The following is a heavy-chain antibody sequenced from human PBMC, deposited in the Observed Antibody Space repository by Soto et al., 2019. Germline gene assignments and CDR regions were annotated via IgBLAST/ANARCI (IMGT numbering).Heavy chain of an antibody. J-gene: IGHJ4*02. CDR2: INHSGST. CDR1: GGYFSGYY. V-gene: IGHV4-34*01. CDR3: ARGVGDYVFRSHFDY. Sequence: PSETLSLTCAVYGGYFSGYYWSRIRQPPGKGLEWIGEINHSGSTNYNPSLKSRVTISVDTSKNQFSLKLSSVTAADTAVYYCARGVGDYVFRSHFDYWGQGALVTVSS. D-gene: IGHD4-17*01.